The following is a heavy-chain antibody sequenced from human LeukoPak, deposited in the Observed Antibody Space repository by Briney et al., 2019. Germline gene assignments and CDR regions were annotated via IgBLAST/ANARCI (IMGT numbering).Heavy chain of an antibody. D-gene: IGHD4-23*01. CDR3: ARDATHDYGGYLDY. CDR1: GYTFTSYG. CDR2: ISAYNGNT. V-gene: IGHV1-18*01. J-gene: IGHJ4*02. Sequence: GASVKVSCKASGYTFTSYGISWVRQAPGQGLEWMGWISAYNGNTNYAQKLQGRGTMTTDTSTSTAYMELRSLRSDDTAVYYCARDATHDYGGYLDYWGQGTLVTVSS.